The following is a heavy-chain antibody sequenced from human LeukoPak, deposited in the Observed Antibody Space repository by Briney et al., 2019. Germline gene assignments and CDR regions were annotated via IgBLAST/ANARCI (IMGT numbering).Heavy chain of an antibody. CDR3: ATGGLLWFGEYY. D-gene: IGHD3-10*01. Sequence: ASVKVSCKVSGYTLTELSMHWVRQAPGKGLAWVGGLYPEDSETIYAQKFQGRVTMTEDTSTDTAYMELSSLRSEDTAVYYCATGGLLWFGEYYWGQGTLVTVSS. CDR2: LYPEDSET. V-gene: IGHV1-24*01. J-gene: IGHJ4*02. CDR1: GYTLTELS.